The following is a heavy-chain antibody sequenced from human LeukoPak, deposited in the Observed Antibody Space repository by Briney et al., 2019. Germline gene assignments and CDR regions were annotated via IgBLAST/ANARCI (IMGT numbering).Heavy chain of an antibody. V-gene: IGHV3-74*01. D-gene: IGHD6-25*01. Sequence: PGGSLRLSCAASGFTFSSYWMYWVRQAPGTGLVWVSRINSDGSSTNYADSVKGRFTISRDNAKNTLYLQMNSLSAEDTAAYYCARAAAGFDYWGQGTLVTVSS. CDR2: INSDGSST. CDR1: GFTFSSYW. CDR3: ARAAAGFDY. J-gene: IGHJ4*02.